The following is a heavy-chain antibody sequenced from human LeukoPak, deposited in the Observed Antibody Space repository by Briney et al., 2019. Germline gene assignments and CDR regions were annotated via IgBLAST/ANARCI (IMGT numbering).Heavy chain of an antibody. CDR1: GGSFSGYY. CDR2: INHSGST. CDR3: ARLGYYYGSGKRFDY. V-gene: IGHV4-34*01. Sequence: PSETLSLTCAVYGGSFSGYYWSWIRQPPGKGLEWIGEINHSGSTNYNPSLKSRVTISVDTSKNQFSLKLSSVTAADTAVYYCARLGYYYGSGKRFDYWGQGTLVTVSS. D-gene: IGHD3-10*01. J-gene: IGHJ4*02.